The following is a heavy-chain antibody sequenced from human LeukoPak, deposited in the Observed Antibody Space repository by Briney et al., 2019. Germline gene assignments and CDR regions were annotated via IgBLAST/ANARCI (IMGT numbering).Heavy chain of an antibody. CDR3: ARYHLGSFFRDPFDQ. CDR2: ITYGSDTI. CDR1: GFYFGGHA. Sequence: QPGGSLRLSCVASGFYFGGHAMHWLRQAPGKGLEWVAYITYGSDTIFYADSVKGRFTVSRDNAKNSLYLQMDSLRAEDTAVYYCARYHLGSFFRDPFDQWGQGTLVTVSS. J-gene: IGHJ4*02. V-gene: IGHV3-48*04. D-gene: IGHD3-10*01.